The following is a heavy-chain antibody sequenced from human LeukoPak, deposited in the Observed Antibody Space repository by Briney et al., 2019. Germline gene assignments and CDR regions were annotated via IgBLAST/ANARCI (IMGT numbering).Heavy chain of an antibody. J-gene: IGHJ6*02. D-gene: IGHD6-6*01. V-gene: IGHV3-9*01. CDR3: AKDKAAARRGGHYYYYGMDV. CDR1: GFTFDDYA. CDR2: ISWNSGSI. Sequence: GGSLRLSCAASGFTFDDYAMHWVRQAPGKGLEWVSGISWNSGSIGHADSVKGRFTISRDNAKNSLYLQMNSLRAEDTALYYCAKDKAAARRGGHYYYYGMDVWGQGTTVTVSS.